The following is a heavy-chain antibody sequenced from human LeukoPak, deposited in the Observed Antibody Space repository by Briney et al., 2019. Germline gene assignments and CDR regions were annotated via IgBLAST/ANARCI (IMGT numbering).Heavy chain of an antibody. CDR3: ARAFNWNYLDY. D-gene: IGHD1-20*01. V-gene: IGHV3-33*01. CDR1: GFTFSSYG. Sequence: GGSLRLSCAASGFTFSSYGMHWVRQAPGKGLEWVAVIWYDGSNKYYADSVKGRFTISRDNSKNTLYLQMNSLRAEDTAVYYCARAFNWNYLDYWGQGTLVTVSS. CDR2: IWYDGSNK. J-gene: IGHJ4*02.